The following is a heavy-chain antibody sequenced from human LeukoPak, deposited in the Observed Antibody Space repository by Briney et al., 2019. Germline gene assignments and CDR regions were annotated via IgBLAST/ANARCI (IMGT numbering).Heavy chain of an antibody. CDR2: IYYSGTT. Sequence: PSETLSLTCTVSGGSISSYYWSWIRQPPGKGLEWIGYIYYSGTTKYNPSLKSRVTISVDTSKNQFSLKLSSVTAADTAVYYCARGGFYCGGDCYVDYWGQGTLVTVSS. J-gene: IGHJ4*02. V-gene: IGHV4-59*08. D-gene: IGHD2-21*02. CDR3: ARGGFYCGGDCYVDY. CDR1: GGSISSYY.